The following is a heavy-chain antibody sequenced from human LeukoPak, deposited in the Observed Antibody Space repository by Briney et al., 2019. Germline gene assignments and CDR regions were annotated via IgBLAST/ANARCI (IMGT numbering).Heavy chain of an antibody. CDR3: AAEGSYYYDSSGYYQTWFDP. CDR2: INPSGGST. D-gene: IGHD3-22*01. Sequence: ASVKVSCKASGYTFTSYYMHWVRQAPGQGLEWMGIINPSGGSTSYAQKFQDRVTITRDMSTSTAYMELSSLRSEDTAVYYCAAEGSYYYDSSGYYQTWFDPWDQGTLITVSS. CDR1: GYTFTSYY. V-gene: IGHV1-46*01. J-gene: IGHJ5*02.